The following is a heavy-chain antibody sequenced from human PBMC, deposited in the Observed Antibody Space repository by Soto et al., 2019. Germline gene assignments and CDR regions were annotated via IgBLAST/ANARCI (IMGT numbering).Heavy chain of an antibody. Sequence: GASVKVSCKASGYTFTSYGISWVRQAPGQGLERMGWISAYNGNTNYAQKLQGRVTMTTDTSTSTAYMELRSLRSDDTAVYYCARDTGHWYYYYGMDVWGQGTTVTVSS. V-gene: IGHV1-18*01. CDR3: ARDTGHWYYYYGMDV. CDR2: ISAYNGNT. CDR1: GYTFTSYG. D-gene: IGHD4-17*01. J-gene: IGHJ6*02.